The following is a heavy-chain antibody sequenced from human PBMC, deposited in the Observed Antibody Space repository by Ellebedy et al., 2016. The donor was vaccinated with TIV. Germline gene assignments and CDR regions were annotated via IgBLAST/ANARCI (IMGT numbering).Heavy chain of an antibody. Sequence: GGSLRLSXAASGFTFSSYWMTWVRQAPGKGLEWVANIKQDGSEKSYVDSLKGRFTISRDNAKNSLYLQINSLRGEDTAQYYCAKDHEWAGFMAVDYGMDVWGQGTTVTVSS. CDR3: AKDHEWAGFMAVDYGMDV. V-gene: IGHV3-7*01. D-gene: IGHD1-26*01. J-gene: IGHJ6*02. CDR1: GFTFSSYW. CDR2: IKQDGSEK.